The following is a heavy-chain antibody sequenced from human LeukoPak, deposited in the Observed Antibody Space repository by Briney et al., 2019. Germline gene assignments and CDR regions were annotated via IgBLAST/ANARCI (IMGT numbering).Heavy chain of an antibody. Sequence: SQTLSLTCPVSGASAPSFYWSWIRQTPRKRLEWIGYTHYTGKSKYNPSLKSRVTMSVDTSKNEFSLKLTSVTPADTAVYFCSGSLSAWDAFDFWGPGTMITVSS. CDR2: THYTGKS. CDR3: SGSLSAWDAFDF. CDR1: GASAPSFY. J-gene: IGHJ3*01. V-gene: IGHV4-59*02.